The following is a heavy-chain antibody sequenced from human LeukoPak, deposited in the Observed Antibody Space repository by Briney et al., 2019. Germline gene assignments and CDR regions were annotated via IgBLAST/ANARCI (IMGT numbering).Heavy chain of an antibody. D-gene: IGHD1-26*01. V-gene: IGHV1-18*01. CDR3: ARESGDRGAFDI. CDR1: GYTFTSYG. J-gene: IGHJ3*02. Sequence: ASVEVSCKASGYTFTSYGISWVGQAPGQGLEWMGWISAYNGNTNYAQKLQGRVTITTDTYTSTAYMELRSLRSDDTAVYYCARESGDRGAFDIWGQGTMVTVSS. CDR2: ISAYNGNT.